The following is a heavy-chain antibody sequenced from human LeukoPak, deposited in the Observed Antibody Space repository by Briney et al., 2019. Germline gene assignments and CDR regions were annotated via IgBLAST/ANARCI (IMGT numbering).Heavy chain of an antibody. CDR3: ARTYYDSSGYYYCFDY. D-gene: IGHD3-22*01. Sequence: GGSLRLSCAASGFTFSSYEMNWVRQAPGKGLEWVSYISSSGRSINYADSVKGRFTISRDNAKNSLYLQMNSLRAEDTAVYYCARTYYDSSGYYYCFDYWGQGTLVTVSS. CDR2: ISSSGRSI. CDR1: GFTFSSYE. V-gene: IGHV3-48*03. J-gene: IGHJ4*02.